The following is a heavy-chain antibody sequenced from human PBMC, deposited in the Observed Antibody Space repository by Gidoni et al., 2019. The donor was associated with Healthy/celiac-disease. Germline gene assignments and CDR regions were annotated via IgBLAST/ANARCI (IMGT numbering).Heavy chain of an antibody. CDR2: IYWDDDE. J-gene: IGHJ4*02. CDR1: GFSLSTSGVG. Sequence: QITLKESGPTLVKPTQTLTLTCTFSGFSLSTSGVGLGWIRQSPGKALEWLALIYWDDDERYSPSLKNRLTITKDTSKNQVVLTMTDMDPVDTATYFCALPTQAAKGPIFDEWGQGTLVTVSS. D-gene: IGHD6-25*01. V-gene: IGHV2-5*02. CDR3: ALPTQAAKGPIFDE.